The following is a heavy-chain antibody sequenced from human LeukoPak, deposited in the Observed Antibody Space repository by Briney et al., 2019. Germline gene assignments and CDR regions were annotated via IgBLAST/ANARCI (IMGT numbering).Heavy chain of an antibody. D-gene: IGHD6-6*01. Sequence: PGGSLRLSCAASGFTFTDYWMNWVRQAPGKGLEWVASIRQDGSEKTYVDSVKGRFTISRDNTKNSLSLQVNSLRVEDTAVYYCARDGIAAGLYFDLWGQGTLVTVSS. CDR2: IRQDGSEK. CDR1: GFTFTDYW. CDR3: ARDGIAAGLYFDL. V-gene: IGHV3-7*01. J-gene: IGHJ4*01.